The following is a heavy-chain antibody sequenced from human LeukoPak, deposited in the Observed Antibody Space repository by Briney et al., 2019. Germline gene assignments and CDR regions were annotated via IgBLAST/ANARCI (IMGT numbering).Heavy chain of an antibody. D-gene: IGHD5-24*01. CDR1: GFTFSNYA. CDR2: ISYDGSNK. Sequence: GRSLRLSCAVSGFTFSNYAMHWVRQAPGKGLEWVAVISYDGSNKNYGDSVKGRFTISRDNYKKTLYLQMNSLRAEDTAVYYCAREVGPFHQLDYWGQGTLVTVSS. J-gene: IGHJ4*02. V-gene: IGHV3-30*04. CDR3: AREVGPFHQLDY.